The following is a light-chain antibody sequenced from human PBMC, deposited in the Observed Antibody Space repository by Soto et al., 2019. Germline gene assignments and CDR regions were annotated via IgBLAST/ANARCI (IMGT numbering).Light chain of an antibody. CDR2: AAS. V-gene: IGKV1-6*01. CDR3: LQKYFYPFT. Sequence: AIPMTQSLSSLSASVGDRVTITCRASQGIRNALDWFQQKPGKAPKLLIYAASNLQSGVPARFSGSGSGTDFTLTISSLQPEDFATYYCLQKYFYPFTFGPGTKVDIK. CDR1: QGIRNA. J-gene: IGKJ3*01.